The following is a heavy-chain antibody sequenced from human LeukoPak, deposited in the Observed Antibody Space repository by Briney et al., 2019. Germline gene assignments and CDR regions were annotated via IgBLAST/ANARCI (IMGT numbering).Heavy chain of an antibody. J-gene: IGHJ4*02. CDR3: ARARLERYYFDY. Sequence: ASVKVSCKASGCTFTSYYMHWVRQAPGQGLEWMGIINPSGGSTSYAQKFQGRVTMTRDMSTSTVYMELSSLRSEDTTVYYCARARLERYYFDYWGQGTLVTVSS. CDR1: GCTFTSYY. V-gene: IGHV1-46*01. CDR2: INPSGGST. D-gene: IGHD1-1*01.